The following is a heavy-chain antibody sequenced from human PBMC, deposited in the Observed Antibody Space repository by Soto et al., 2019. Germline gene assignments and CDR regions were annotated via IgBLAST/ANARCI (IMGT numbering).Heavy chain of an antibody. CDR2: IIPILGIA. CDR3: AARYYYDSSGPAEYFQH. J-gene: IGHJ1*01. V-gene: IGHV1-69*02. D-gene: IGHD3-22*01. Sequence: QVQLVQSGAEVKKPGSSVKVSCKASGGTFSSYTISWVRQAPGQGLEWMGRIIPILGIANYAQKFQGRVTITGDKTTRNASMELSSLRSEATAVYYCAARYYYDSSGPAEYFQHWGQGTLVTVSS. CDR1: GGTFSSYT.